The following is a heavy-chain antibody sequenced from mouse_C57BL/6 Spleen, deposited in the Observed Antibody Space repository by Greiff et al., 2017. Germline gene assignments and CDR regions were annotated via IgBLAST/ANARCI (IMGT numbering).Heavy chain of an antibody. V-gene: IGHV5-4*01. CDR2: ISDGGSYT. CDR1: GFTFSSYA. J-gene: IGHJ3*01. D-gene: IGHD1-1*01. CDR3: ARDEDYYGSSQFAY. Sequence: EVQLVESGGGLVKPGGSLKLSCAASGFTFSSYAMPWVRQTPEKRLEWVATISDGGSYTYYPDNVKGRFTISRDNAKNNLYLQMSHLKSEDTAMYYCARDEDYYGSSQFAYWGQGTLVTVSA.